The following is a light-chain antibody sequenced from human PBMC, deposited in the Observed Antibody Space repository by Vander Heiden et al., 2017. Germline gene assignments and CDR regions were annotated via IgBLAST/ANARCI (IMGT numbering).Light chain of an antibody. CDR2: LGS. CDR3: MQALQTQFT. V-gene: IGKV2-28*01. Sequence: DTVMTESTLSLPVTPGEQAYHSCRSTQSLLHSNGYNYFDWYLQQPGQSPQLLIYLGSNRACGLPDRFSGSGSGTDFTLKISRVEAEDVGVYYCMQALQTQFTFGPGTKVDIK. CDR1: QSLLHSNGYNY. J-gene: IGKJ3*01.